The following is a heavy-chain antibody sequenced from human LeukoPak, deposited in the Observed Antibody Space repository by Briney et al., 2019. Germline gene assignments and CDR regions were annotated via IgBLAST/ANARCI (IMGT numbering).Heavy chain of an antibody. CDR3: ASGRDYYFDY. Sequence: PSETLSLTCAVYGGSFSGYYWSWIRQHPGKGLEWIGYIYYSGSTYYNPSLKSRVTISVDTSKNQFSLKLSSVTAADTAVYYCASGRDYYFDYWGQGTLVTVSS. J-gene: IGHJ4*02. CDR2: IYYSGST. V-gene: IGHV4-31*11. CDR1: GGSFSGYY.